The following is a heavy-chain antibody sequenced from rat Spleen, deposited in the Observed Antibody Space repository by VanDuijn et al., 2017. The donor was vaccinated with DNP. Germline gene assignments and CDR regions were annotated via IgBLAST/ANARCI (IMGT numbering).Heavy chain of an antibody. J-gene: IGHJ2*01. CDR3: TKDHYGYNFDY. Sequence: QVQLKESGPGLVQPSQTLSLTCTVSGFSLTTYGVSWVRQPPGKGLEWIGALSSGGRTYYNSALQSRLSISRDTSKSQVFLKMNSLQTEDTAIYFCTKDHYGYNFDYWGQGVMVTVSS. CDR2: LSSGGRT. CDR1: GFSLTTYG. D-gene: IGHD1-7*01. V-gene: IGHV2S12*01.